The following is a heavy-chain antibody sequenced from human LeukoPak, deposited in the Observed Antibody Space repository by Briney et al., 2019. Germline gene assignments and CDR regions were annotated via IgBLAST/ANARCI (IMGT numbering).Heavy chain of an antibody. CDR1: GYTFTSYY. CDR2: INPSGGST. Sequence: ASVKVSCKASGYTFTSYYMHWVRQAPGQGLEWMGIINPSGGSTSYAQKFQGRVTMTRDMSTSTVYMELSSLRSEDTAVYYCARDPIVGATLSPFDYWGKGTLVTVSS. J-gene: IGHJ4*02. D-gene: IGHD1-26*01. CDR3: ARDPIVGATLSPFDY. V-gene: IGHV1-46*01.